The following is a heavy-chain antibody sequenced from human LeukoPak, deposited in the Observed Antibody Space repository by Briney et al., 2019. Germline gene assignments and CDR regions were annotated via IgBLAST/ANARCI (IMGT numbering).Heavy chain of an antibody. CDR2: INHSGST. CDR3: ARGRERGGYYDYRAFDY. D-gene: IGHD3-22*01. J-gene: IGHJ4*02. Sequence: SETLSLTCAVYGGSFSGYYWSWIRQPPGKGLEWIGEINHSGSTSYNPSLKSRVTISVDTSKNQFSLKLSSVTAADTAVYYCARGRERGGYYDYRAFDYWGQGTLVTVSS. CDR1: GGSFSGYY. V-gene: IGHV4-34*01.